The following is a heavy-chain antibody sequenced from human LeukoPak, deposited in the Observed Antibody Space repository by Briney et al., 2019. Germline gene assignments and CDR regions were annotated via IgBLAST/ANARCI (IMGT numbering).Heavy chain of an antibody. CDR2: ISSSGSTI. CDR1: GFTFSSYE. Sequence: PGGSLRLSCAASGFTFSSYEMNWVRQAPGKGLEWVSYISSSGSTIYYADSVKGRFTISRDNAKNSLYLQMNSLGAEDTAVYYCARVFGQWQNYWGQGTLVTVSS. D-gene: IGHD6-19*01. J-gene: IGHJ4*02. V-gene: IGHV3-48*03. CDR3: ARVFGQWQNY.